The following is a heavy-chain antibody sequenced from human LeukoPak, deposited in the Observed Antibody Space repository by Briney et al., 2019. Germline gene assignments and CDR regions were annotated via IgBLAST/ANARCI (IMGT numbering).Heavy chain of an antibody. J-gene: IGHJ5*02. CDR2: INTNTGNP. CDR1: GYTFTSYA. V-gene: IGHV7-4-1*02. D-gene: IGHD6-13*01. CDR3: ARGVRQLVYNWFDP. Sequence: ASVKVSCKASGYTFTSYAMNWVRQAPGQGLEWMGWINTNTGNPTYAQGFTGRFVFSLDTSVSTAYLQISSLKAEDTAVYYCARGVRQLVYNWFDPWGQGTLVTVSS.